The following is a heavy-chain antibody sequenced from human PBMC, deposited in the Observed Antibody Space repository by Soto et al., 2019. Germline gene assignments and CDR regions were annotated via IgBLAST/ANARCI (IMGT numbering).Heavy chain of an antibody. CDR1: GYTLTELS. CDR2: FDPEDGET. J-gene: IGHJ5*02. Sequence: QVQLVQSGAEVKKPGASVKVSCKVSGYTLTELSMHWVRQAPGKGLEWMGGFDPEDGETIYAQKFQGRVTMTEDTSTATAYMELSSLRSEDTAVYYCATVGDILTGYYEGDWFDPWGQGTLVTVSS. CDR3: ATVGDILTGYYEGDWFDP. D-gene: IGHD3-9*01. V-gene: IGHV1-24*01.